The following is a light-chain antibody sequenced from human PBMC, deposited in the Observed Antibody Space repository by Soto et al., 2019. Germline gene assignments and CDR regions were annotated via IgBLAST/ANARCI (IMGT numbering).Light chain of an antibody. J-gene: IGKJ4*01. CDR3: QQYCRSPPVT. CDR2: GAS. CDR1: HSVSSSY. V-gene: IGKV3-20*01. Sequence: EIVLTQSPGTLSLSPGERATLSCRASHSVSSSYLAWYQQKPGQAPRLLIYGASSRATGIPDRFSGSGSGTKLTSNISRLGAGEFAGEYCQQYCRSPPVTFGRGTKVEIK.